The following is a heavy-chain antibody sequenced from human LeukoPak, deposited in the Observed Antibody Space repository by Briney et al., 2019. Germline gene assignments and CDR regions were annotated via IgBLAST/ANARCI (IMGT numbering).Heavy chain of an antibody. V-gene: IGHV4-59*01. Sequence: PSETLSLTCTVSGDSIRSYYWSWIRQPPGKGLEWIGYIYDSGSTNYNPSLKSRVTISADTPKNQFSLKLSSVTAADTAVYYCARGGGYYYDSSGYYYALDYWGQGTLVTVSS. CDR1: GDSIRSYY. CDR2: IYDSGST. D-gene: IGHD3-22*01. J-gene: IGHJ4*02. CDR3: ARGGGYYYDSSGYYYALDY.